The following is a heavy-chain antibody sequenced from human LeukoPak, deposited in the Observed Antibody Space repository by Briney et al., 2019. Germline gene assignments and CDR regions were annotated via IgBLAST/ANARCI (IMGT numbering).Heavy chain of an antibody. D-gene: IGHD3-22*01. V-gene: IGHV3-23*01. CDR2: LSGSGAST. CDR1: GFTFSSYA. J-gene: IGHJ3*02. CDR3: AKVTMIVLGDAFDI. Sequence: GGSLRLSCAASGFTFSSYAMTWARQAPGQGLEWVSALSGSGASTYYADSVKGRFTISRDNSKNTVYLQMNSLRAEDTAVYYCAKVTMIVLGDAFDIWGQGTMVTVSS.